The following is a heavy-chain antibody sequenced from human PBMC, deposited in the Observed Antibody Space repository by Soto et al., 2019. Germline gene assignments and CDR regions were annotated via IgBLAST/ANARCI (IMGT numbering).Heavy chain of an antibody. CDR3: GGKNYDSSGYFDY. D-gene: IGHD3-22*01. Sequence: ETLSLTCTVSGGSISSYYWSWIRQPPGKGLEWIGYMYYSGSTNYNPSLKSRVTISVDTSKNQFSLKLSSVTAADTAVYYCGGKNYDSSGYFDYWGQGTLVTVSS. J-gene: IGHJ4*02. CDR2: MYYSGST. CDR1: GGSISSYY. V-gene: IGHV4-59*01.